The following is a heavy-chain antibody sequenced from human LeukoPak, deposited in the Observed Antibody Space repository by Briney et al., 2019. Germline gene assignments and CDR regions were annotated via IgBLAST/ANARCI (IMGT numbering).Heavy chain of an antibody. Sequence: PSKTLSLTCAVYGGSFSGYYWSWIRQPPGKGLEWIGEINHSGSTNYNPSLKSRVTISVDTSKNQFSLRLSSVTAADTAVYYCAREGSTSNGDAFDIWGQGTMVTVSS. V-gene: IGHV4-34*01. CDR1: GGSFSGYY. CDR2: INHSGST. J-gene: IGHJ3*02. D-gene: IGHD2-2*01. CDR3: AREGSTSNGDAFDI.